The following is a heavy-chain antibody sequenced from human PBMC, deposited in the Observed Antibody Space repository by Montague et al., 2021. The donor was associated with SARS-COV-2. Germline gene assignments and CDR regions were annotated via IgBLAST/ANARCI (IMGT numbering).Heavy chain of an antibody. CDR1: SGSINSGGFY. CDR3: ARSVRGYCNDDSCLARYYYGLDV. CDR2: IYYCGST. V-gene: IGHV4-31*03. Sequence: TLSLTCSVSSGSINSGGFYWSWIRQPPGKGLEWIGYIYYCGSTYYNPSPESRLTISVDTSKNQFSLNLSSVTAADTAVYYCARSVRGYCNDDSCLARYYYGLDVWGQGTTVTVSS. D-gene: IGHD2-15*01. J-gene: IGHJ6*02.